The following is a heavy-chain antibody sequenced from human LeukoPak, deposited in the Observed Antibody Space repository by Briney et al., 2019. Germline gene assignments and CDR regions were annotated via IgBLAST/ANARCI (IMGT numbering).Heavy chain of an antibody. D-gene: IGHD1-26*01. CDR3: ASGSYYWNLYY. Sequence: GGSLRLSCAASGFTFSTYWMSWLRQAPGKGLEWVANIKQDGSEKHYVESVKGRFTISRENAKNSLYLQMNSLRAEDTAVYYCASGSYYWNLYYWGQGTLVTASS. CDR2: IKQDGSEK. V-gene: IGHV3-7*01. CDR1: GFTFSTYW. J-gene: IGHJ4*02.